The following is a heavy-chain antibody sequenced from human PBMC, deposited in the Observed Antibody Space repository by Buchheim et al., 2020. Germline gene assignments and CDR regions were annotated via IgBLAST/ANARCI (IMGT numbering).Heavy chain of an antibody. J-gene: IGHJ4*02. CDR2: ISASGGST. Sequence: EVHLLESGGGLVHPGESLRVSCAASGFTFGSYAMSWVRQASGKGLEWVSSISASGGSTYYSDSVKGRFTISRDKSKNTVFLQMNSLRAEDTAVYYCAKHYSGNYRDFDYWGQGTL. V-gene: IGHV3-23*01. D-gene: IGHD1-26*01. CDR1: GFTFGSYA. CDR3: AKHYSGNYRDFDY.